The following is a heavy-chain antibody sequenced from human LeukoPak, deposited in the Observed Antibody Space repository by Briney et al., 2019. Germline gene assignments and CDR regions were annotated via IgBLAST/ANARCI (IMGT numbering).Heavy chain of an antibody. CDR3: ARDRSGHSSSWYWGSDY. J-gene: IGHJ4*02. CDR1: GYTFTSYG. V-gene: IGHV1-18*01. CDR2: ISAYNGNT. Sequence: GASVKVSCKASGYTFTSYGISWVRQAPGQGLEWMGWISAYNGNTNYAQKLQGRVTMTTDTSTSTAYMELRSLRSDDTAVYYCARDRSGHSSSWYWGSDYWGQGTLVTVSS. D-gene: IGHD6-13*01.